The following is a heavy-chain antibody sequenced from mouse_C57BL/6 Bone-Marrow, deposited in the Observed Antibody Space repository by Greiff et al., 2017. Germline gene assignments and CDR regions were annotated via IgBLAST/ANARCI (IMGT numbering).Heavy chain of an antibody. J-gene: IGHJ4*01. Sequence: VHVKQSGPELVKPGASVKISCKASGYSFTDYNMNWVKQSNGKSLEWIGVINPNYGTPSYNQKFKGKATLTVDQSSSTAYMQLNRLTSEDSAVYYCAITTVVATDAMDYWGQGTSVTVAS. CDR3: AITTVVATDAMDY. D-gene: IGHD1-1*01. CDR2: INPNYGTP. V-gene: IGHV1-39*01. CDR1: GYSFTDYN.